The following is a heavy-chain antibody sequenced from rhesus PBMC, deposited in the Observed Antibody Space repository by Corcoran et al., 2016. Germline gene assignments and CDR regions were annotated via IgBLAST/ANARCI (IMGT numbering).Heavy chain of an antibody. CDR1: GFTFSSYG. V-gene: IGHV3S5*01. D-gene: IGHD3-16*01. J-gene: IGHJ4*01. CDR2: INSGGGST. CDR3: AKEIYSGSYYYFDY. Sequence: EVQLVETGGGLVQPGGSLKLSCAASGFTFSSYGMSWVRQAPGKGLEWVSAINSGGGSTYYPNSVKGRFTISGDNSKNTLSLHMNSLRAEDTAVYYCAKEIYSGSYYYFDYWGQGVLVTVSS.